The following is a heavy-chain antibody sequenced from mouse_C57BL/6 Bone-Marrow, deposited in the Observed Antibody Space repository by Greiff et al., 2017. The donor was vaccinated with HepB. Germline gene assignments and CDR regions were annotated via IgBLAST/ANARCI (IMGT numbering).Heavy chain of an antibody. CDR1: GYTFTSYW. J-gene: IGHJ3*01. CDR2: IHPNSGST. V-gene: IGHV1-64*01. D-gene: IGHD2-1*01. CDR3: AGFCYGNLAWFAY. Sequence: QVQLQQSGAELVKPGASVKLSCKASGYTFTSYWMHWVKQRPGQGLEWIGMIHPNSGSTNYNEKFKSKATLTVDTSSSTAYMQLSSLTSEDSAVYYCAGFCYGNLAWFAYWAQGTPSTVSA.